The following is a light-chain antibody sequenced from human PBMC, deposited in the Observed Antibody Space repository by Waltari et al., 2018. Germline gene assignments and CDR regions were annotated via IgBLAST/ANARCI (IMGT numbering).Light chain of an antibody. V-gene: IGKV1-16*02. J-gene: IGKJ2*01. CDR2: AAS. CDR3: QQYDSYPHT. Sequence: DIQMTQSPSSLSASVGDSITITCRASQGIDNYLAWFQQKPGKAPQSLIYAASTLQSWVPSKFSGSGFGTDFTLTINGLQPEDFATYFCQQYDSYPHTFGQGTRLEVK. CDR1: QGIDNY.